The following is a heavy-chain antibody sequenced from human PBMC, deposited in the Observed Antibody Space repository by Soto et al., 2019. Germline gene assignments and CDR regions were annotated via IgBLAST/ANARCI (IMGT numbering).Heavy chain of an antibody. CDR3: ARQRQLVVPYYYYYYMDV. D-gene: IGHD6-6*01. J-gene: IGHJ6*03. Sequence: SETLSLTCTVSGGSISSSSYYWGWIRQPPGKGLEWIGSIYYSGSTYYNPSLKSRVTISVDTSKNQFSLKLSSVTAADTAVYYCARQRQLVVPYYYYYYMDVWGKGTTVTVSS. CDR1: GGSISSSSYY. V-gene: IGHV4-39*01. CDR2: IYYSGST.